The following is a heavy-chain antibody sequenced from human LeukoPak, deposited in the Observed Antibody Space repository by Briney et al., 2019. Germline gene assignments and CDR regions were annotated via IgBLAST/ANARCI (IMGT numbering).Heavy chain of an antibody. J-gene: IGHJ4*02. CDR2: IYYSGST. CDR3: ARAEPGIAVAVATLYYFDY. V-gene: IGHV4-39*01. CDR1: GGSISSSSYY. Sequence: SETLSLTCTVSGGSISSSSYYWGWIRQPPGKGLEWIGSIYYSGSTYYNPSLKSRVTISVDTSKNQFSLKLSSVTAADTAVYYCARAEPGIAVAVATLYYFDYWGQGTLVTVSS. D-gene: IGHD6-19*01.